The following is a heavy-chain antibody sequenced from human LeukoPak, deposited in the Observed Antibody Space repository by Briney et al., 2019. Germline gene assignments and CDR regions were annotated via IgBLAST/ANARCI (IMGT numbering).Heavy chain of an antibody. CDR1: GGSISSSSYY. J-gene: IGHJ4*02. Sequence: KPSETLSLTCTVSGGSISSSSYYWGWIRQSPGKGLEWIGRFYYSGNTYYNPSLKSRVTISVETSKNHFSLKLSSVTAADTAIYYCARMGGITGTHFEYWGQGTLVTVSS. D-gene: IGHD1-20*01. CDR2: FYYSGNT. CDR3: ARMGGITGTHFEY. V-gene: IGHV4-39*02.